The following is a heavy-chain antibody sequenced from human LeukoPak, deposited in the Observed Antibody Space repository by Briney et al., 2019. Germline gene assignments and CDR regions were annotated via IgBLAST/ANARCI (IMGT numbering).Heavy chain of an antibody. CDR3: ARAVVPAAIGAFDI. J-gene: IGHJ3*02. CDR2: IYHSGST. Sequence: SETLSLTCTVSGGSIRSYYWSWIRQPPGKGLEWIGYIYHSGSTYYNPSLKSRVTISVDRSKNQFSLKLSSVTAADTAVYYCARAVVPAAIGAFDIWGQGTMVTVSS. V-gene: IGHV4-59*12. D-gene: IGHD2-2*01. CDR1: GGSIRSYY.